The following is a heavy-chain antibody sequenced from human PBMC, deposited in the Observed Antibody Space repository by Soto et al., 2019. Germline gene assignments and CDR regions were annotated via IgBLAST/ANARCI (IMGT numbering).Heavy chain of an antibody. Sequence: QVQLVQSGAEVKKPGASVKVSCKASGYTFTSYGISWVRQAPGQGLEWMGWISAYNGNTNYAQKLQGRVTMTTDTSTSTAYKEMRSLRSDDTAVYYCARDCSGCSCYNNFDYWGQGALVTVS. CDR2: ISAYNGNT. D-gene: IGHD2-15*01. J-gene: IGHJ4*02. CDR1: GYTFTSYG. CDR3: ARDCSGCSCYNNFDY. V-gene: IGHV1-18*01.